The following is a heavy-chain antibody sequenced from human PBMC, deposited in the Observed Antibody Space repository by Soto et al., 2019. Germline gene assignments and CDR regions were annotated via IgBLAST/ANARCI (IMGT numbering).Heavy chain of an antibody. CDR2: IYWDDDK. D-gene: IGHD5-18*01. CDR1: GFSLSTSGVG. CDR3: AYRCSDSYNYVFDY. J-gene: IGHJ4*02. Sequence: QITLKESGPTLVKPTQTLTLTCTFSGFSLSTSGVGVGWIRQPPGEALEWLALIYWDDDKRHSPSLKSRLTNNKDTSKSQVVLTMTNMDPVDTATYYCAYRCSDSYNYVFDYWGQGILVTASS. V-gene: IGHV2-5*02.